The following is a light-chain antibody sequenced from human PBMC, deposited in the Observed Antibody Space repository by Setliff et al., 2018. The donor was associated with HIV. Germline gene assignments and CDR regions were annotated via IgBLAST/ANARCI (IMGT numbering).Light chain of an antibody. Sequence: SVLAQPASVSGSPGQSITISCTGTSSDVAGYDYVSWYQQHPGKAPKLMIYAVSKRPSGVSNRFSGSKSGDTASLTISGLQAEDDADYYCSSYTSSSTLVFATGTKVTVL. CDR1: SSDVAGYDY. CDR2: AVS. J-gene: IGLJ1*01. CDR3: SSYTSSSTLV. V-gene: IGLV2-14*01.